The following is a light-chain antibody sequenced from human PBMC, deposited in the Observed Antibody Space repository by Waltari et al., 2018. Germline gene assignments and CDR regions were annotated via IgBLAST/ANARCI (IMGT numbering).Light chain of an antibody. Sequence: QSVLTQPPSVSGAPGQRVTISCTGSGSNLGAGSDVHWYQQLPRAAPKLLIYGSSSRPLGVPDRFFGSTSGTSASLAITGLQAEDEADYYCQSYDTSLSVVFGGGTKLTVL. J-gene: IGLJ3*02. V-gene: IGLV1-40*01. CDR3: QSYDTSLSVV. CDR1: GSNLGAGSD. CDR2: GSS.